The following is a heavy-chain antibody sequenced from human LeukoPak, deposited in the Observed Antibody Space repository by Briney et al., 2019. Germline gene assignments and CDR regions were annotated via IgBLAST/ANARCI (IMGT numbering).Heavy chain of an antibody. V-gene: IGHV4-61*01. CDR1: GCSIRSDSRY. Sequence: SETLSFTCTVSGCSIRSDSRYWNWIQQPPGKGLEWIGYISYSGSTTYKSSLKGRVTISMDTSKNQFSLKVGSVTAADTAVYYCARFLWFGGPFDPWGQGTLSPSPQ. J-gene: IGHJ5*02. CDR2: ISYSGST. D-gene: IGHD3-10*01. CDR3: ARFLWFGGPFDP.